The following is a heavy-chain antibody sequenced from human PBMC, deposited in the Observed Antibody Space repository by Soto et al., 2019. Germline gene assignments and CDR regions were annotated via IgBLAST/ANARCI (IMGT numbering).Heavy chain of an antibody. J-gene: IGHJ5*02. Sequence: EVQLVESGGGLVQPGGSLRLSCAASGFTFSSYSMNWVRQAAGKGLEWVSYISSSSSTIYYADSVKGRFTISRDKAKNSLYLQMNSLRAEDTAVYYWARVEGLLNWFDPWGQGTLVTVSS. D-gene: IGHD1-26*01. CDR3: ARVEGLLNWFDP. CDR2: ISSSSSTI. CDR1: GFTFSSYS. V-gene: IGHV3-48*01.